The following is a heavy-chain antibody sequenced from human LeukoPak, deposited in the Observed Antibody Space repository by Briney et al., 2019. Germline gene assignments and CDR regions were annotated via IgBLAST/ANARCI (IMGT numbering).Heavy chain of an antibody. J-gene: IGHJ5*02. CDR2: VSYDGSNK. CDR1: GFTFSSYG. CDR3: AKGPSAGINQGRFDP. V-gene: IGHV3-30*18. Sequence: QPGGSLRLSCGASGFTFSSYGMHWVRQAPGKGLEWVAVVSYDGSNKYYADSVKGRFTISRDNSKNTLYLQMNSLRAEDTAVYYCAKGPSAGINQGRFDPWGQGTLVTVSS. D-gene: IGHD1-26*01.